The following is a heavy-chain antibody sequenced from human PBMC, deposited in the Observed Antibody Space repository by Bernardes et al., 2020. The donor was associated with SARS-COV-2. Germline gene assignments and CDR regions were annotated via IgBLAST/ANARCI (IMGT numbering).Heavy chain of an antibody. J-gene: IGHJ4*02. CDR3: ARVRKYYDISGYYKPNYFDY. Sequence: SETLSLTCTVSGGSITTYHWSWIRQPPGKGLEWIGYISYTGSVNYNPSLKSRVILSIDTSANHFSLKLTSATAADTAIYFCARVRKYYDISGYYKPNYFDYWGQGALVTVSS. CDR2: ISYTGSV. V-gene: IGHV4-59*01. D-gene: IGHD3-22*01. CDR1: GGSITTYH.